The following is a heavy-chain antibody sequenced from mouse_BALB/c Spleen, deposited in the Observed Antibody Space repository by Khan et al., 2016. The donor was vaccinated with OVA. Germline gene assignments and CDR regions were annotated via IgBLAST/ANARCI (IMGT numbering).Heavy chain of an antibody. CDR1: GFSLNTYG. CDR2: IRSGGNT. Sequence: QVQLKQSGPGLVQPSQRLSITCTVSGFSLNTYGIHWIRQSQGKGLEWLGVIRSGGNTDYNGAFISRLNITKDNSKSQVFFKMNSLQADDTARYYCARDSYMYAFTYWGHGTLVTVSA. V-gene: IGHV2-2*01. J-gene: IGHJ3*01. D-gene: IGHD2-14*01. CDR3: ARDSYMYAFTY.